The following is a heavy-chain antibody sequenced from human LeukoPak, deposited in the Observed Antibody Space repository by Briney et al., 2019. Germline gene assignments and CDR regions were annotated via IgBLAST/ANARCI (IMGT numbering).Heavy chain of an antibody. V-gene: IGHV4-34*01. D-gene: IGHD6-13*01. CDR3: ARHGSSSWYGSFDY. J-gene: IGHJ4*02. Sequence: SETLSLTCAVYGGSFSGYYWSWIRQPPGKGLEWIGSIYYSGSTYYNPPLKSRVTISVDTSKNQFSLKLSSVTAADTAVYYCARHGSSSWYGSFDYWGQGTLVTVSS. CDR2: IYYSGST. CDR1: GGSFSGYY.